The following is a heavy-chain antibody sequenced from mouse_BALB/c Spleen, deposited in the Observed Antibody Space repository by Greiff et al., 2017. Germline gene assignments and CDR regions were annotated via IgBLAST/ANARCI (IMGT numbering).Heavy chain of an antibody. CDR2: IFPGTGPT. V-gene: IGHV1S132*01. CDR1: GYTFTSYW. CDR3: ARSGDGYSLFDY. J-gene: IGHJ2*01. Sequence: QVQLQQSGAELVKPGASVKLSCKTSGYTFTSYWIQWVKQRPGQGLGWIGEIFPGTGPTYYNEKFKGKATLTIDTSSSTAYMQLSSLTSEDSAVYFCARSGDGYSLFDYWGQGTTLTVSS. D-gene: IGHD2-3*01.